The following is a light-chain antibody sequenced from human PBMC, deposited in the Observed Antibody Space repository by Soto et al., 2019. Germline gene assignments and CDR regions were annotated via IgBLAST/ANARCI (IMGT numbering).Light chain of an antibody. Sequence: QAVVTQPPSASGTPGQRVTISCSGSSSNIGSNPVHWYQQFPGTAPKVLIYSNYQRPSGVPDRFSGSKSGTSASLAISGLQSEDEADYYCAAWDDRLSDLLFGGGTKLTVL. CDR1: SSNIGSNP. CDR3: AAWDDRLSDLL. CDR2: SNY. V-gene: IGLV1-44*01. J-gene: IGLJ2*01.